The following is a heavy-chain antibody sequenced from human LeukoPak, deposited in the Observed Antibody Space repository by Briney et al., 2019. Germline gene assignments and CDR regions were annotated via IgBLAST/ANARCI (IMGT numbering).Heavy chain of an antibody. CDR3: ARGTEMATMGSWFDP. D-gene: IGHD5-24*01. CDR2: ISSNSDYI. V-gene: IGHV3-21*01. Sequence: PGGSLTLSCAASGFIFSSYNMNWVRQAPGKGLEWVSSISSNSDYIFYADSVKGRFTISRDNAKNSLYLQMNSLRAEDTALYYCARGTEMATMGSWFDPWGQGTLVTVSS. J-gene: IGHJ5*02. CDR1: GFIFSSYN.